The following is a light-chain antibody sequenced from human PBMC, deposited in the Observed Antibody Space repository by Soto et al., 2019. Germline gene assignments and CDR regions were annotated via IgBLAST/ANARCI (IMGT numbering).Light chain of an antibody. CDR3: QQYNNWPPWT. CDR2: GAS. Sequence: EIVMTQSPATLSVSPGDRATLSCRASQSVSGNLAWYQQKPGQAPRLLIYGASTRATGIPARLSGSGSGTEFTLTISSLQSEDFAVYYCQQYNNWPPWTFGQGTKVEIK. J-gene: IGKJ1*01. V-gene: IGKV3-15*01. CDR1: QSVSGN.